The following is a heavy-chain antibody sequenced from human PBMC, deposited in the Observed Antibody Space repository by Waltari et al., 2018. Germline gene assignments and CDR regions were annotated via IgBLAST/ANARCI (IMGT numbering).Heavy chain of an antibody. CDR3: ASGLGYMDY. CDR2: IWYDGSNK. D-gene: IGHD1-1*01. Sequence: QVQLVESGGGVVQPGRYLRLSCAASGFTFSSYGMHWVRQALGKGLEWVAVIWYDGSNKYYADSGKGRFTISRDNSKNTLYLQMNSLRAEDTAVYYCASGLGYMDYWGQGTLVTVSS. V-gene: IGHV3-33*01. J-gene: IGHJ4*02. CDR1: GFTFSSYG.